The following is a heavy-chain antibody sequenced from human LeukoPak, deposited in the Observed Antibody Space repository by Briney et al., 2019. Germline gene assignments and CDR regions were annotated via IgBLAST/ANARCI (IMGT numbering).Heavy chain of an antibody. CDR1: GGSISSSSYY. J-gene: IGHJ4*02. D-gene: IGHD1-14*01. V-gene: IGHV4-39*01. Sequence: NSSETLSLTCTVSGGSISSSSYYWGWIRQPPGKGLEWIGSIYYSGSTYYNPSLKSRVTISVDTSKNQFSLKLSSVTAADTAVYYCARHPTLRYGPSYYFDYWGQGTLVTVSS. CDR3: ARHPTLRYGPSYYFDY. CDR2: IYYSGST.